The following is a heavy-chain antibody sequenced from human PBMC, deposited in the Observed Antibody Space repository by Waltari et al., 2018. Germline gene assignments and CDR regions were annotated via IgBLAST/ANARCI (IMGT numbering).Heavy chain of an antibody. CDR1: GFTFSSYW. V-gene: IGHV3-7*01. CDR2: IKQDGSEK. CDR3: ARGGYSSGWYKYYFDY. J-gene: IGHJ4*02. Sequence: EVQLVESGGGLVQPGGSLRLSCAASGFTFSSYWMSWVRQAPGKGLEWVANIKQDGSEKYYVDSVKGRFTIARDNAKNSLYLQKNSLRAEDTAVYYCARGGYSSGWYKYYFDYWGQGTLVTVSS. D-gene: IGHD6-19*01.